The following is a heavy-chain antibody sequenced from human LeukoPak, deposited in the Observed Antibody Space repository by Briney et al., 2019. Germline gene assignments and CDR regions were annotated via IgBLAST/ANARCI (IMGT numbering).Heavy chain of an antibody. CDR3: ARSEGYCSGGSCAYYFDY. CDR2: ISSSSSYI. D-gene: IGHD2-15*01. J-gene: IGHJ4*02. V-gene: IGHV3-21*01. CDR1: GFTFSSYS. Sequence: GGSLRLSCAASGFTFSSYSMNWVRQAPGKGLEWVSSISSSSSYIYYADSVKGRFTISRDNAKNSLYLQMNSLRAEDTAVYYCARSEGYCSGGSCAYYFDYWGQGTLVTVSS.